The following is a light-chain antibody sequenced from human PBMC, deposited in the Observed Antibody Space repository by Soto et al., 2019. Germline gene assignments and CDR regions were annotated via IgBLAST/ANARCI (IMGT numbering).Light chain of an antibody. CDR2: GAS. CDR3: QHYNNWPRT. V-gene: IGKV3-15*01. J-gene: IGKJ1*01. CDR1: QSVSSN. Sequence: EIVMTQSPATLSVSPGERATLSCRASQSVSSNLGWYQQKPGQAPRLLIYGASTRATGIPARFSGSESGTEFTLTISSLQSEDFAVYYCQHYNNWPRTFGQGTKVEIK.